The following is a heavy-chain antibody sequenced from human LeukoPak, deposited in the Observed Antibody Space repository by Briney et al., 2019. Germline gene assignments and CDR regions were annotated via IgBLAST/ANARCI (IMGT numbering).Heavy chain of an antibody. CDR2: ISGSGGST. CDR3: AKDGKKHHGTGDYDK. CDR1: GFTVSSYA. D-gene: IGHD3-10*01. J-gene: IGHJ4*02. V-gene: IGHV3-23*01. Sequence: PGRPLRLSCAASGFTVSSYAMSWVRQAPGKGLEWVSDISGSGGSTSYADSVKGRFTISRDNSKNTLYMQMNSLRAEDTAVYYCAKDGKKHHGTGDYDKWGQGTLVTVPS.